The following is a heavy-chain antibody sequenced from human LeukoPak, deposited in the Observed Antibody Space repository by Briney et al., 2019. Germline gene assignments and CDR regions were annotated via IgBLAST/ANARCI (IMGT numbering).Heavy chain of an antibody. Sequence: PGGSLRLSCVASGFTFSSYSMNWIRQAPGKGLEWVSSISSSSSYIYYADSVKGRFTISRDNSKNTLYLQMNSLRAEDTAVYYCARVLRDYGSGSYPLYFDYWGQGTLVTVSS. V-gene: IGHV3-21*04. J-gene: IGHJ4*02. CDR2: ISSSSSYI. CDR3: ARVLRDYGSGSYPLYFDY. CDR1: GFTFSSYS. D-gene: IGHD3-10*01.